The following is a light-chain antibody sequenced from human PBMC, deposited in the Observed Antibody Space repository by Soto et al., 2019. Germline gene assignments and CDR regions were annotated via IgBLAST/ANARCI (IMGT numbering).Light chain of an antibody. CDR3: HHHNNWWT. J-gene: IGKJ1*01. V-gene: IGKV3-15*01. CDR1: QSVSSN. CDR2: GAS. Sequence: EVVMTQSPATLSVSPGERATLSCRASQSVSSNLAWYQQKPGQAPRLLIYGASTRAAGIPARFSGSGSETDFTLTITSLQSEDFAVYYYHHHNNWWTFGQGTKVDIK.